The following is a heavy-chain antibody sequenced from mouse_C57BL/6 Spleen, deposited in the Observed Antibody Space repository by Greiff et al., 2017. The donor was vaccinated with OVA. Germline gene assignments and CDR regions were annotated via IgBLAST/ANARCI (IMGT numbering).Heavy chain of an antibody. CDR1: GYAFSSSW. CDR2: IYPGDGDT. Sequence: QVQLKESGPELVKPGASVKISCKASGYAFSSSWMNWVKQRPGKGLEWIGRIYPGDGDTNYNGKFKGKATLTADKSSSTAYMQLSSLTSEDSAVYFCARYDPVDYAMDYWGQGTSVTVSS. D-gene: IGHD2-12*01. J-gene: IGHJ4*01. CDR3: ARYDPVDYAMDY. V-gene: IGHV1-82*01.